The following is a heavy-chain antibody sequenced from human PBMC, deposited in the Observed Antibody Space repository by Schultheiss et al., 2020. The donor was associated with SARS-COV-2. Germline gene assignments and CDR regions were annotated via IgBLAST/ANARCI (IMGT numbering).Heavy chain of an antibody. CDR3: ARDRTAMVSLDAFDI. V-gene: IGHV3-21*01. Sequence: GGSLRLSCAASGFTFSSYSMNWVRQAPGKGLEWVSSISSSSSYIYYADSVKGRFTISRDNAKNSLYLQMNSPRAEDTAVYYCARDRTAMVSLDAFDIWGQGTMVTVSS. J-gene: IGHJ3*02. CDR1: GFTFSSYS. CDR2: ISSSSSYI. D-gene: IGHD5-18*01.